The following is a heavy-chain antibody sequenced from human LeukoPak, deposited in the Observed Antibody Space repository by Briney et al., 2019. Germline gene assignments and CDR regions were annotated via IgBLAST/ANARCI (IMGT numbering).Heavy chain of an antibody. D-gene: IGHD2-21*02. Sequence: SETLSLTCTVSGGSTTRRSYYGGWIRQSPGGGLEWIGSIYYTGKTYYDPSLKSRVSISLDTSKSQFSFSLELNSVTAADTAVYYCARSAFCGDDCYLGFGYYFDLWGRGTLVTVSS. J-gene: IGHJ2*01. CDR2: IYYTGKT. V-gene: IGHV4-39*07. CDR3: ARSAFCGDDCYLGFGYYFDL. CDR1: GGSTTRRSYY.